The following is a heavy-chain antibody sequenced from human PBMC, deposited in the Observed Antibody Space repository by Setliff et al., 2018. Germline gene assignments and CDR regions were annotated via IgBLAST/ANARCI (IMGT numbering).Heavy chain of an antibody. D-gene: IGHD2-15*01. Sequence: ASVKVSCKTSGYTFTTYAINWVRQAPGQGLEWMGWISAYSGDTIYAQNYQGRVTMTTDTSTSTAYMELRSLRSDDTAVYYCAKDRVEVVVAAPQARFDPWGQGTLVTVSS. CDR1: GYTFTTYA. J-gene: IGHJ5*02. CDR3: AKDRVEVVVAAPQARFDP. V-gene: IGHV1-18*01. CDR2: ISAYSGDT.